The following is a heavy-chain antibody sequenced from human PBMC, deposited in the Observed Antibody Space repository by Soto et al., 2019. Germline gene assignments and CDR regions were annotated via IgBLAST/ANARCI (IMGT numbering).Heavy chain of an antibody. D-gene: IGHD6-19*01. J-gene: IGHJ4*02. V-gene: IGHV3-7*01. Sequence: EVQLVESGGGLVQRGGSLRLSCAASGFTFSSYWMSWVRQAPGKGLEWVAYIKQDGSEKDYLDSVKGRFTISRDNAKNSLYLQMNSLRGEDTAVYYCARDNGWNYLIYWGQGTLDTVSS. CDR1: GFTFSSYW. CDR3: ARDNGWNYLIY. CDR2: IKQDGSEK.